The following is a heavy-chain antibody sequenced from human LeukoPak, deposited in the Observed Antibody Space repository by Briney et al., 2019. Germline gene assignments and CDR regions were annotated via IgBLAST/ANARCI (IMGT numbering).Heavy chain of an antibody. CDR2: IYHSGST. CDR1: GGSISSSNW. V-gene: IGHV4-4*02. D-gene: IGHD6-13*01. Sequence: KPSETLSLTCTVSGGSISSSNWWSWVRQPPGKGLEWIGEIYHSGSTNYNPSLKSRVTISVDKSKNQFSLKLSSVTAADTAVYYCAREGTVAGLALGYFDYWGQGTLVTVSS. J-gene: IGHJ4*02. CDR3: AREGTVAGLALGYFDY.